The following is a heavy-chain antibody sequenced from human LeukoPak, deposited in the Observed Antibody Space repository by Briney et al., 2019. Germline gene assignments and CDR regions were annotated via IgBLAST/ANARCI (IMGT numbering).Heavy chain of an antibody. CDR2: ISYDGSNK. Sequence: GRSRRLSCAASGFSFSSYGMHWVRPAPGKGLEWVAVISYDGSNKYYADSVKGRFTIYRDNSKNTLYLQMNSLRAEDTAVYYCAKGVRYYDILTGYYDWNWFDPWGQGTLVTVSS. J-gene: IGHJ5*02. V-gene: IGHV3-30*18. D-gene: IGHD3-9*01. CDR3: AKGVRYYDILTGYYDWNWFDP. CDR1: GFSFSSYG.